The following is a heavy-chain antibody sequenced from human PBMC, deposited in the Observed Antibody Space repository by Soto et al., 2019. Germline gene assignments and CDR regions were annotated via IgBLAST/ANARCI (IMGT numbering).Heavy chain of an antibody. CDR3: ARAGKPRGSSSWYNVPLDY. CDR2: ISSSSSYI. V-gene: IGHV3-21*01. Sequence: EVQLVESGGGLVKPGGSLRLSCAASGFTFSSYSMNWVRQAPGTGLEWVSSISSSSSYIYYADSVKGRFTISRDNAKNSLYLQMNSLRAEDTAVYYCARAGKPRGSSSWYNVPLDYWGQGTLVTVSS. CDR1: GFTFSSYS. J-gene: IGHJ4*02. D-gene: IGHD6-13*01.